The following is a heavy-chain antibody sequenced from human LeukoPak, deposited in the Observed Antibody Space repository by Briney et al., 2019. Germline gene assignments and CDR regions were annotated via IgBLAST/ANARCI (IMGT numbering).Heavy chain of an antibody. CDR1: GYTFTSYG. J-gene: IGHJ5*02. D-gene: IGHD1-26*01. Sequence: GASVKVSCKASGYTFTSYGISWVRQAPGQGLEWMGWISAYNGNTNYAQKLQGRVTMTTDTSTSTAYMELRSLGSDDTAVYYCARDLLVVGATYWFDPWGQGTQVTVSS. CDR3: ARDLLVVGATYWFDP. V-gene: IGHV1-18*01. CDR2: ISAYNGNT.